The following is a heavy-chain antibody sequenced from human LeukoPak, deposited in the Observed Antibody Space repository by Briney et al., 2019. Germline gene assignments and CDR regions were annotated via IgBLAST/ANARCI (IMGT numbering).Heavy chain of an antibody. V-gene: IGHV1-69*05. CDR1: WSTLHRYS. J-gene: IGHJ4*02. CDR3: ARDQEGFDY. Sequence: ASVKVSLKGSWSTLHRYSINRGRPAPGQGLEWMGGIIPIFGTASYAQKFQGRVTVSRDTSTSTVHMELSGLRSEDTAVYYCARDQEGFDYWGQGTLVTVSS. CDR2: IIPIFGTA.